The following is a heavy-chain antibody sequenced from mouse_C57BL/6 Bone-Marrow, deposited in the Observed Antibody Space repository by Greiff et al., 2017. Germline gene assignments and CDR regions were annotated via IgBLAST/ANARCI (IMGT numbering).Heavy chain of an antibody. CDR2: INPNNGGT. D-gene: IGHD2-4*01. CDR3: ARRDYDYEAGFAY. CDR1: GYTFTDYY. J-gene: IGHJ3*01. Sequence: VQLQQSGPELVKPGASVKISCKASGYTFTDYYMTWVKQSHGKSLEWIGDINPNNGGTSYTQKFKGKATLTVDKSSSTAYMELRSLTSEDSAVYYCARRDYDYEAGFAYWGQGTLVTVSA. V-gene: IGHV1-26*01.